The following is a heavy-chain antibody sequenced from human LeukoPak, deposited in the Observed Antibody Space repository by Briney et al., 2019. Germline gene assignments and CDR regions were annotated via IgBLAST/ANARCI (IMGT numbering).Heavy chain of an antibody. D-gene: IGHD3-3*01. CDR3: ARYYDFWSGYYPLDY. CDR1: GYTFTSYG. J-gene: IGHJ4*02. Sequence: ASVKVSCKASGYTFTSYGISWMRQAPGQGLEWMGWISAYNGNANYAQKLQGRVTMTTDTSTSTAYMELRSLRSDDTAVYYCARYYDFWSGYYPLDYWGQGTLVTVSS. V-gene: IGHV1-18*01. CDR2: ISAYNGNA.